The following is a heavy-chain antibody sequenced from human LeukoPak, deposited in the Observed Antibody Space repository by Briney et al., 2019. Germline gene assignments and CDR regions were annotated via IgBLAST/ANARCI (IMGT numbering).Heavy chain of an antibody. J-gene: IGHJ1*01. V-gene: IGHV3-30*02. Sequence: GGSLRLSCAASGFTPSSYSMYWGRHAPREGLECASLIQFDGRSTYYADSVKARFTISRDISTNTLYLQMSSLRAEDTAGYSCAKDHSSSYEYVLEGGDSGQGALVTVSS. CDR2: IQFDGRST. CDR1: GFTPSSYS. CDR3: AKDHSSSYEYVLEGGD. D-gene: IGHD3-16*01.